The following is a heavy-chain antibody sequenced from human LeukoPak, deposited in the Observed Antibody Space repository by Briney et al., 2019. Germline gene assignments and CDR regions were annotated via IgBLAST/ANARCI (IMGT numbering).Heavy chain of an antibody. CDR3: VKAHSPQWELRQGY. V-gene: IGHV3-23*01. D-gene: IGHD1-26*01. CDR1: GFTFSSYA. CDR2: ISGSGGST. Sequence: PGGSLRLSCAASGFTFSSYAMSWVRQAPGKELEWVSAISGSGGSTYYADSVKGRFTISRDNSKNTLYLQMNSLRAEDTAVYYCVKAHSPQWELRQGYWGQGTLVTVSS. J-gene: IGHJ4*02.